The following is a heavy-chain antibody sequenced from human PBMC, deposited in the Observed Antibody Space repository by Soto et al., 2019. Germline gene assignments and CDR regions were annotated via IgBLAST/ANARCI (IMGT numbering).Heavy chain of an antibody. D-gene: IGHD6-13*01. CDR3: ARSPEFSRSWYGSPPDPSHGMDV. V-gene: IGHV1-46*01. Sequence: QLQLVQSGAEVKRPGASVRVSCKSSGYTFTSFYIHWVRQAPGQGLEWMGIFNPSGGITNFAQRFQGRVTMTRDMSTNTHYTELRSLTSYDTAVYYCARSPEFSRSWYGSPPDPSHGMDVWGQGTPFTGS. CDR2: FNPSGGIT. J-gene: IGHJ6*02. CDR1: GYTFTSFY.